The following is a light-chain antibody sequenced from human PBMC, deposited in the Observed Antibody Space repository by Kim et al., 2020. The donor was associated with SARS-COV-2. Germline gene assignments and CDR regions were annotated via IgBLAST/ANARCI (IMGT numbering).Light chain of an antibody. CDR3: NSRDSSGNHLV. CDR1: SLRSYY. J-gene: IGLJ1*01. Sequence: ALGQTVRITCQGDSLRSYYAGWYQQKPGQAPVLVIYGKNNRPSGIPDRFSGSSSGNTASLTITGAQAEDEADYYCNSRDSSGNHLVFGTGTKVTVL. CDR2: GKN. V-gene: IGLV3-19*01.